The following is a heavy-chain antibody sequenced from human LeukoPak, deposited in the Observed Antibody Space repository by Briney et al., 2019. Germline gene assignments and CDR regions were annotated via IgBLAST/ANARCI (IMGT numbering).Heavy chain of an antibody. CDR3: ASLESTPVVAATIYYYYGMDV. CDR1: GGTFSSYA. J-gene: IGHJ6*02. V-gene: IGHV1-69*13. D-gene: IGHD2-15*01. CDR2: ITPIFGTA. Sequence: SVKVSCKASGGTFSSYAISWVRQAPGQGLEWMGGITPIFGTANYAQKFQGRVTITADESTSTAYMELSSLRSEDTAVYYCASLESTPVVAATIYYYYGMDVWGQGTTVTVSS.